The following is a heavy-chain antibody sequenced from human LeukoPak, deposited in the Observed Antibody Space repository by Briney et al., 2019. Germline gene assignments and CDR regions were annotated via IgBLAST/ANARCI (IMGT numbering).Heavy chain of an antibody. Sequence: SETLSLTCTVSGGSISSYCWSWIRQPPGKGLEWIGYIYYSGSTNYNPSLKSRVTISVDTSKDQFSLKLSSVTAADTAVYYCARDLWYYDSSGYPNWGQGTLVTVSS. J-gene: IGHJ4*02. CDR2: IYYSGST. CDR3: ARDLWYYDSSGYPN. CDR1: GGSISSYC. D-gene: IGHD3-22*01. V-gene: IGHV4-59*01.